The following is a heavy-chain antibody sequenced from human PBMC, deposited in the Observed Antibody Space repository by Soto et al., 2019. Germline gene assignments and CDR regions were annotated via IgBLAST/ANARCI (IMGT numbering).Heavy chain of an antibody. CDR3: AREDRKVAGTRWFHP. J-gene: IGHJ5*02. Sequence: ASVKVSCKASGYTFTSYGISWVRQAPGQGLEWMGWISAYNGNTNYAQKLQGRVTMTTDTSTSTAHMELRSLRSDDTAVYYCAREDRKVAGTRWFHPWGQGTLVTVPQ. V-gene: IGHV1-18*01. D-gene: IGHD6-19*01. CDR2: ISAYNGNT. CDR1: GYTFTSYG.